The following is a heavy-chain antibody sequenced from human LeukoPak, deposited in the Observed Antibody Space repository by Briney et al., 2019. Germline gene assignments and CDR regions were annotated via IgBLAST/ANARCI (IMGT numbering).Heavy chain of an antibody. CDR3: ARLVGATRLFDY. D-gene: IGHD1-26*01. J-gene: IGHJ4*02. V-gene: IGHV5-51*01. CDR2: IYPGDSDT. Sequence: GESLKISCKASGYSFSTYWIGWVRQTPGKGLEWMGIIYPGDSDTRYSPSFQGQVTISADKSISTAYLQWSSLKASDTAMYYCARLVGATRLFDYWGQGTLVTVSS. CDR1: GYSFSTYW.